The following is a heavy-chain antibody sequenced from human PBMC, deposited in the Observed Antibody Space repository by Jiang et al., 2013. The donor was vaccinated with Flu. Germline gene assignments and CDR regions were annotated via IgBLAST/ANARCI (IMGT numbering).Heavy chain of an antibody. V-gene: IGHV1-18*01. J-gene: IGHJ3*02. CDR2: INAYNGDA. Sequence: KKPGASVKVSCKASGYTLTSYGVSWVRQAPGQGLEWMGWINAYNGDASYAQRFQGRVTMTTDTSTGTAYMELRSLRSDDTATYYCARVLMGDASDIWGQGTRVTVSS. CDR3: ARVLMGDASDI. CDR1: GYTLTSYG. D-gene: IGHD3-9*01.